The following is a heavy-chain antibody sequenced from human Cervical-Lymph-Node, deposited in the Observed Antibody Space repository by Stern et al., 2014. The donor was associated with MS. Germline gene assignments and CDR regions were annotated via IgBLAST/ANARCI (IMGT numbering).Heavy chain of an antibody. D-gene: IGHD2-15*01. CDR2: IIGSGERT. CDR1: GFTFTSYA. Sequence: EVQLVESGGDLVQPGGSLRLSCVASGFTFTSYAINWVRQPPGNGLEWISAIIGSGERTYYADSVKGRFTISRDNSRNTVYLQMDSLSAEDTATYFCTLLATPTDYWGRGTLAIVSS. J-gene: IGHJ4*02. CDR3: TLLATPTDY. V-gene: IGHV3-23*04.